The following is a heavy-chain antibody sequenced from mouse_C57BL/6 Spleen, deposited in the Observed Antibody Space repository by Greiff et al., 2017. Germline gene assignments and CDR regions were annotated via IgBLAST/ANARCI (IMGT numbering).Heavy chain of an antibody. J-gene: IGHJ4*01. V-gene: IGHV1-55*01. Sequence: QVQLQQPVAELVKPGASVKMSCKASGYNFTSYCITWVKQRPGQGLEWIGDLHPGSGNTKYHEKFKSKAPLTVDASSSTAHMQLSSLTDEDSAVYYCATTVGNSMDYWGQGTLVTVS. CDR1: GYNFTSYC. CDR3: ATTVGNSMDY. CDR2: LHPGSGNT. D-gene: IGHD1-1*01.